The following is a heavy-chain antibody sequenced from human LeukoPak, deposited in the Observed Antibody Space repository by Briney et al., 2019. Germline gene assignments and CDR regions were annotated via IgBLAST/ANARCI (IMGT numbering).Heavy chain of an antibody. CDR2: IYPGDSDI. CDR3: ARQEYCSGGSCYTWFDP. CDR1: GYRFSNYW. Sequence: GESLKISCKGSGYRFSNYWIGWVRHMSGKGLEWMGMIYPGDSDIRYGPSFQGQVTISADKSISTAYLQWSSLKASDTAMYYCARQEYCSGGSCYTWFDPWGQGTLVTVSS. D-gene: IGHD2-15*01. V-gene: IGHV5-51*01. J-gene: IGHJ5*02.